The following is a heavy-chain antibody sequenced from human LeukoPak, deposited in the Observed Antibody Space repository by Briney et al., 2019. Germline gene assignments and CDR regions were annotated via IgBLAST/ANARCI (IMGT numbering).Heavy chain of an antibody. CDR2: TSGDNVNT. V-gene: IGHV1-18*01. Sequence: ASVKVSCKASGYTFINYGIGWVRQARGQGLEWMGWTSGDNVNTYYAQKFLGRVTMTTDTSTSTAYTELRSLRSDDTAVYYCARDSGWSTDYWGQGTLVTVSS. CDR1: GYTFINYG. J-gene: IGHJ4*02. D-gene: IGHD6-19*01. CDR3: ARDSGWSTDY.